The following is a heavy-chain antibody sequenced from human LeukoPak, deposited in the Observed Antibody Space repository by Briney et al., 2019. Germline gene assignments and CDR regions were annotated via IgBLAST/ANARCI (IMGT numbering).Heavy chain of an antibody. CDR1: GGSFSGYY. V-gene: IGHV4-34*01. Sequence: SETLSLTCAVYGGSFSGYYWSWIRQPPGKGLEWIGEINHSGSTNYNPSLKSRVTISVDTSRNQFSLKLSSVTAADTAVYYCARAGSGIAAARETRLDYWGQGTLVTVSS. CDR2: INHSGST. CDR3: ARAGSGIAAARETRLDY. D-gene: IGHD6-13*01. J-gene: IGHJ4*02.